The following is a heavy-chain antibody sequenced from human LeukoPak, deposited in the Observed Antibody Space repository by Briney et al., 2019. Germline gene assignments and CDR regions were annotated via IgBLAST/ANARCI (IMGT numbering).Heavy chain of an antibody. V-gene: IGHV1-2*02. J-gene: IGHJ4*02. CDR1: GYTFTGYY. CDR3: ARASDYWVGPSPFDY. CDR2: INPNSGGT. D-gene: IGHD1-26*01. Sequence: GASVKVSCKASGYTFTGYYIHWVRQAPGQGLEWMGWINPNSGGTNSAQKFQGRVTMTRDTSISTTYMELSRLTSDDTAVYYCARASDYWVGPSPFDYWGQGTLVTVSS.